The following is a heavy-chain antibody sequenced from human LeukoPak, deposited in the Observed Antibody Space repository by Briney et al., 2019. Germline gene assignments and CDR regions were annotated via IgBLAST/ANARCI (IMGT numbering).Heavy chain of an antibody. J-gene: IGHJ5*02. Sequence: PSETLSLTCTVSGGSISRSRDYWGWIRQPPGKGLEWIGSIYYSGSTYYNPSLKSRVTISGDTSKNRFSLKLSSVTAADTAVYYCARGRMKDWFDPWGQGTLVTVSS. CDR1: GGSISRSRDY. CDR2: IYYSGST. CDR3: ARGRMKDWFDP. V-gene: IGHV4-39*07.